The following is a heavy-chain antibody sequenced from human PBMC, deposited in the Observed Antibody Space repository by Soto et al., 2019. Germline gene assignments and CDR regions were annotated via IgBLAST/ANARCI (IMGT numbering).Heavy chain of an antibody. V-gene: IGHV3-11*06. CDR3: ARGYQALSGVYYGMDV. CDR2: ISSGSTYT. Sequence: PGGSLRLSCAASGFTFSDYYMSWIRQAPGKGLEWVSHISSGSTYTNYADSVKGRFTISRDNAKNSLYLQMNSLRAEDTAVYYCARGYQALSGVYYGMDVWGQGTTVTVSS. CDR1: GFTFSDYY. D-gene: IGHD2-2*01. J-gene: IGHJ6*02.